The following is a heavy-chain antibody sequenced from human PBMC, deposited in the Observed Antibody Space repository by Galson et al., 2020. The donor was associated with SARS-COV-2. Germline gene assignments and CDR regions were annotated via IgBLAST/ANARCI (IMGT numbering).Heavy chain of an antibody. D-gene: IGHD4-17*01. J-gene: IGHJ4*02. V-gene: IGHV3-74*01. Sequence: GGSLRLSCAASGFTFSSYWMHWVRQAPGKGLVWVSRINSDANITTYADSVKGRFTISRDNAKNTLYLQMNSLRAEDTAVYYCAKVPLDYGDYGEYYFDYWGQGTLVTVSS. CDR2: INSDANIT. CDR1: GFTFSSYW. CDR3: AKVPLDYGDYGEYYFDY.